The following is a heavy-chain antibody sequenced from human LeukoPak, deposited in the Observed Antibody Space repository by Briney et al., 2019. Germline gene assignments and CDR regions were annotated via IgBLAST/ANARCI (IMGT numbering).Heavy chain of an antibody. Sequence: GESLKISCKGSGYTFTSHWIGWVRQMRGKGLERMGILYPGDSETRYSPSFQGQVTISADKSISTAYLQWGSLKASDTAIYYCARKSIIGAGENFDYWGQGTLVTVSS. CDR1: GYTFTSHW. J-gene: IGHJ4*02. D-gene: IGHD6-13*01. CDR3: ARKSIIGAGENFDY. V-gene: IGHV5-51*01. CDR2: LYPGDSET.